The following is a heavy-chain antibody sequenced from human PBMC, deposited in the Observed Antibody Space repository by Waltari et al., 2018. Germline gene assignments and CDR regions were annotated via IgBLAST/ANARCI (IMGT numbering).Heavy chain of an antibody. V-gene: IGHV4-4*02. J-gene: IGHJ5*02. CDR1: GLSLSTNNW. Sequence: QVQLQESGPGLVKPSGTLSLTCAVSGLSLSTNNWWSWVRQPPGKGLEWIGEIYHSGSTNYTPSLESRVAISVDKSKNQFSLKVRSVTAADTAVYYCARVAVPAVTTNWFDPWSQGTLVTVSS. D-gene: IGHD2-2*01. CDR2: IYHSGST. CDR3: ARVAVPAVTTNWFDP.